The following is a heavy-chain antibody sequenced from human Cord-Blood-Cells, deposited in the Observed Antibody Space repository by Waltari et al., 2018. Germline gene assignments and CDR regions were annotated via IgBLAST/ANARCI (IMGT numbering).Heavy chain of an antibody. J-gene: IGHJ4*02. V-gene: IGHV4-34*01. Sequence: LSLTCAVYGGSFSGYYWSWIRQPPGKGLEWIGEINHSGSTNYNPSLKSRVTISVDTSKNQFSLKLSSVTAADTAVYYCARGAYDSSGYYPEFDYWGQGTLVTVSS. D-gene: IGHD3-22*01. CDR2: INHSGST. CDR3: ARGAYDSSGYYPEFDY. CDR1: GGSFSGYY.